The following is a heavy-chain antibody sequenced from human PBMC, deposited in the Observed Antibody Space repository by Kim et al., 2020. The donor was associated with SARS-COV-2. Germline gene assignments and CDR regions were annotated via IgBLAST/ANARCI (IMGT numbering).Heavy chain of an antibody. CDR2: IYPEDSNT. CDR1: GYSFSSDW. D-gene: IGHD2-15*01. V-gene: IGHV5-51*06. CDR3: ATIARTGGSCWGCGAFEF. J-gene: IGHJ3*01. Sequence: GESLKISCKASGYSFSSDWIGWVRQMPGRGLEWMGIIYPEDSNTRYSPSFQGHITMSADKSISTAYLQWTTLKASDTAIYYCATIARTGGSCWGCGAFEFWGSGTIVTVSS.